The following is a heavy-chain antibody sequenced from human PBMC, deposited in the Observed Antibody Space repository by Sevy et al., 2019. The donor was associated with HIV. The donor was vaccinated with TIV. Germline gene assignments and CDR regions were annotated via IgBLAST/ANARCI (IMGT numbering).Heavy chain of an antibody. CDR3: ARHWGESSGHLRPPDY. CDR2: IYYSGST. V-gene: IGHV4-59*08. Sequence: GSLRLSCTVSGGSISTFYWSWIRQPPGKGLELIGYIYYSGSTNYNPSLKSRVTISVDTSKNQFSLKLSSVTAADTAVYYCARHWGESSGHLRPPDYWGQGTLVTVSS. J-gene: IGHJ4*02. CDR1: GGSISTFY. D-gene: IGHD6-19*01.